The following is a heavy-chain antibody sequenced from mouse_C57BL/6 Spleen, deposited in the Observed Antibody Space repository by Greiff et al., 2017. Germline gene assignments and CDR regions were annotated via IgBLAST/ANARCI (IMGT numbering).Heavy chain of an antibody. CDR2: FYPGSGSI. J-gene: IGHJ4*01. V-gene: IGHV1-62-2*01. CDR1: GYTFTEYT. Sequence: VQLQQSGAELVKPGASVKLSCKASGYTFTEYTIHWVKQRSGQGLEWIGWFYPGSGSITYNEKFKGKATLTADKSSSTVYMELSRLTSEDAAVYFCARHEDGTGGDYAMDYWGQGTSVTVSS. D-gene: IGHD4-1*01. CDR3: ARHEDGTGGDYAMDY.